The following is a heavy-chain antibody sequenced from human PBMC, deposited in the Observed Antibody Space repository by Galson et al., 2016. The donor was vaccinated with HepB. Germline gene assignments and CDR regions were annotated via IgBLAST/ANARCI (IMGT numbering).Heavy chain of an antibody. CDR3: ARVRSGYSGIAD. Sequence: SETLSLTCNVSGGSVTSYFWGWIRQPPGKGLEWIGYTFYSGTTNYHPSLQSRVTMSVDMSKNLLSLRLNSVTAADTAVYYRARVRSGYSGIADWGQGTLVTVSS. CDR2: TFYSGTT. V-gene: IGHV4-59*02. J-gene: IGHJ4*02. D-gene: IGHD3-22*01. CDR1: GGSVTSYF.